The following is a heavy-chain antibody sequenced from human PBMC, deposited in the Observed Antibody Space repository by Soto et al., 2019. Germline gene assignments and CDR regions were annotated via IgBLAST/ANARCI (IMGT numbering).Heavy chain of an antibody. D-gene: IGHD6-19*01. CDR1: GDTVSSNSAT. V-gene: IGHV6-1*01. Sequence: QLQQSGPGLVKPSQTLSLTCAISGDTVSSNSATWNWIRQSPSRGLEWLGRTYYRSQWYSDYALSVKSRITINPDTTKNQFSLHLNSVTPEATAVYYCARHEQREAGPFDYWGQGTLVTVSS. CDR2: TYYRSQWYS. CDR3: ARHEQREAGPFDY. J-gene: IGHJ4*02.